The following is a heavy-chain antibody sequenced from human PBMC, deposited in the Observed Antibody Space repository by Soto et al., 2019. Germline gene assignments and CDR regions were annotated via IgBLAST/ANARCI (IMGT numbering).Heavy chain of an antibody. Sequence: QVQLVQSGAEVKKPGASVKVSCKASGYTLTSYDINWVRQATGQGLEGMGWMNHNSGNTGYAQKFQGRVTMTRTTSISTDYMELSSLRSEDTAVYYCASGLEVWFGDPKGGYYYYYYMDVWGKGTTVTVSS. V-gene: IGHV1-8*01. CDR1: GYTLTSYD. D-gene: IGHD3-10*01. CDR3: ASGLEVWFGDPKGGYYYYYYMDV. J-gene: IGHJ6*03. CDR2: MNHNSGNT.